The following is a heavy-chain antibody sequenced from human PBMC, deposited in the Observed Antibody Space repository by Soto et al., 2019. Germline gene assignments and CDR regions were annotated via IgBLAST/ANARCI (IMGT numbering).Heavy chain of an antibody. D-gene: IGHD4-17*01. CDR3: ARDRDRDYMPDAY. Sequence: QVQLVESGGGVVQPGRSLRLSCAASGFTFSSYAMHWVRQAPGKGLERVAVISYDGSNKYYADSVKGRFTISRDNSKDTLYLPMISLRAEDTAVYYCARDRDRDYMPDAYWGQGTLVTVFS. CDR2: ISYDGSNK. V-gene: IGHV3-30-3*01. CDR1: GFTFSSYA. J-gene: IGHJ4*02.